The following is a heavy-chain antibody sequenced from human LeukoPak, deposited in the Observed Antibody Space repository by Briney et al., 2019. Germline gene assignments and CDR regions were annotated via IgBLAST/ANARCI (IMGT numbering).Heavy chain of an antibody. J-gene: IGHJ4*02. V-gene: IGHV4-59*01. D-gene: IGHD5-18*01. CDR3: ARFPPGYSYGLDF. CDR2: IYYSGSA. Sequence: PSETLSLTCSVSGGSISNYYWSWIRQPPGKGLEWMGYIYYSGSATYNSALKSRVTISVDTSKNQFSLKLNSVTAADTAVYYCARFPPGYSYGLDFWGQGTLVTVSS. CDR1: GGSISNYY.